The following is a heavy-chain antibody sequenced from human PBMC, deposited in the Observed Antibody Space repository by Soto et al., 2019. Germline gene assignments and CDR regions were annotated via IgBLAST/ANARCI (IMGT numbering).Heavy chain of an antibody. Sequence: GASVKVSCKASGYTFTSYGISWVRQAPEQGLEWMGWISAYNGNTNYAQKLQGRVTMTTDTSTSTAYMELRSLRSDDTAVYYCARIYDFWSGFSDDAFDIWGQGTMVTVSS. D-gene: IGHD3-3*01. J-gene: IGHJ3*02. CDR3: ARIYDFWSGFSDDAFDI. CDR1: GYTFTSYG. CDR2: ISAYNGNT. V-gene: IGHV1-18*01.